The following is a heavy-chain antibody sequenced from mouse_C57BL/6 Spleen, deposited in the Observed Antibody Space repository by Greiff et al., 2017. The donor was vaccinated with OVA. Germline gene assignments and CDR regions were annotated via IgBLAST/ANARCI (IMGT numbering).Heavy chain of an antibody. Sequence: EVQLQQSGPELVKPGASVKISCKASGYTFTDYYMNWVKQSHGKSLEWIGDINPNNGGTSYNQKFKGKATLTVDKSSSTAYMELRSLTSEDSAVYYCAREYDYDEYYYAMDYWGQGTSVTVSS. CDR2: INPNNGGT. CDR1: GYTFTDYY. V-gene: IGHV1-26*01. CDR3: AREYDYDEYYYAMDY. D-gene: IGHD2-4*01. J-gene: IGHJ4*01.